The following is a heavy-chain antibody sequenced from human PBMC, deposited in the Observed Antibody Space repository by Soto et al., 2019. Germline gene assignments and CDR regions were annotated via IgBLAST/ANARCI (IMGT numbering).Heavy chain of an antibody. CDR2: INTDGSST. CDR1: GFTFSSYW. CDR3: ARGDTAVAEDYYYYGMDV. D-gene: IGHD5-18*01. J-gene: IGHJ6*02. Sequence: GGSLRLSCAASGFTFSSYWMHWVRQAPGKGLVWVSRINTDGSSTRNADSVKGRFTISRDNAKNTLYLQMNSLRAEDTAVYYCARGDTAVAEDYYYYGMDVWGQGTTVTVSS. V-gene: IGHV3-74*01.